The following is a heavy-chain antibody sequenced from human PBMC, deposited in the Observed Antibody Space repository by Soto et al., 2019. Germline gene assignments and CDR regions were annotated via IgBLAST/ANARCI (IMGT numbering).Heavy chain of an antibody. CDR2: INHSGST. CDR1: GGSFSGYY. CDR3: ALRSDIVVVPAAYYFDY. V-gene: IGHV4-34*01. J-gene: IGHJ4*02. D-gene: IGHD2-2*01. Sequence: LETLSLTCAVYGGSFSGYYWSWIRQPPGKGLEWIGEINHSGSTNYNPSLKSRVTISVDTSKNQFSLKLSSVTAADTAVYYCALRSDIVVVPAAYYFDYWGQGTLVTVSS.